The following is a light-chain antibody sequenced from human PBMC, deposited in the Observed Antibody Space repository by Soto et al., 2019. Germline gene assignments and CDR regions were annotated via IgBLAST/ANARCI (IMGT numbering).Light chain of an antibody. J-gene: IGKJ4*01. CDR2: KAS. V-gene: IGKV1-5*03. Sequence: DIQMTQSPSTLSASVGDGVTITCRASQSISTWLAWYQQKPGKAPKLLIYKASRLEGGVPSRFSGSGSGTGFNITISRLQPDDVATYFCQQYNSYPLTFGGGTTVEIK. CDR3: QQYNSYPLT. CDR1: QSISTW.